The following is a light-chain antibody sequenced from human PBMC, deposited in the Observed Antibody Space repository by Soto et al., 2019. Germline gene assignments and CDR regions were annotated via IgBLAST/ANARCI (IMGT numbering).Light chain of an antibody. CDR2: EGS. J-gene: IGLJ2*01. CDR3: CSYAGRSTLVV. CDR1: SSDVGSYNL. V-gene: IGLV2-23*01. Sequence: QSVLTQPASVSGSPGQSITISCTGTSSDVGSYNLVSWYQQHPGKAPKLMIYEGSKRPSGVSNRFSGSKSGNTASLTISGLQAEDEADYYCCSYAGRSTLVVFGGGTQLTVL.